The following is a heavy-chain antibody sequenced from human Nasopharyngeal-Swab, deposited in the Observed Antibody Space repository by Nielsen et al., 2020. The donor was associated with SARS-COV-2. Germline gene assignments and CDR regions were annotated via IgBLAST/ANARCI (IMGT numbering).Heavy chain of an antibody. V-gene: IGHV3-23*01. CDR2: ISGSGGST. CDR1: GFTFSSYA. D-gene: IGHD6-19*01. CDR3: ARRKAVADYVSYFDY. J-gene: IGHJ4*02. Sequence: GESLKISCAASGFTFSSYAMSWVRQAPGKGLEWVSAISGSGGSTYYADSVKGRFTISRDNSKNTLYLQMNSLRAEDTAVYYCARRKAVADYVSYFDYWGQGTLVTVSS.